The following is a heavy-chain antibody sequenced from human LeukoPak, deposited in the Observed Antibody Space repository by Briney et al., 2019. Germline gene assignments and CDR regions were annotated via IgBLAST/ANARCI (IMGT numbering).Heavy chain of an antibody. D-gene: IGHD2-2*01. J-gene: IGHJ4*02. CDR2: IYSGGST. CDR3: ARGLDYCSSTSCYGY. Sequence: GGSLRLSCAASGFTVSSNYMSWVRQAPGKGLEWVSVIYSGGSTYYADSVKGRFTISRDNSKNTLYLQMNSLRAEDTAVYYCARGLDYCSSTSCYGYWGQGTLVTVSS. CDR1: GFTVSSNY. V-gene: IGHV3-53*01.